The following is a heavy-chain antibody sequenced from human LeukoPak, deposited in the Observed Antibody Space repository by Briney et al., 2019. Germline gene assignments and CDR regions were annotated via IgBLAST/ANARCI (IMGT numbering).Heavy chain of an antibody. CDR2: INTNTGNP. CDR1: GYTFTGYY. D-gene: IGHD6-19*01. CDR3: AREDSSGWYLFDY. J-gene: IGHJ4*02. V-gene: IGHV7-4-1*02. Sequence: GASVKVSCKASGYTFTGYYMHWVRQAPGQGLEWMGWINTNTGNPTYAQGFTGRFVFSLDTAVSTAYLQISSLKAEDTAVYYCAREDSSGWYLFDYWGQGTLVTVSS.